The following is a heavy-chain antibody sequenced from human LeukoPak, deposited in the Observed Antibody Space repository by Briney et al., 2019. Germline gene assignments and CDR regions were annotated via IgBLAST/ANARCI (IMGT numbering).Heavy chain of an antibody. Sequence: TSETLSLTCTVSGGSISSYYWSWIRQPPGKGLEWIGYIYYSGSTNYNPSLKSRVTISVDTSKNQFSLKLSSVTAADTAVYYCARGGAGSYVDYWGQGTLVTVSS. CDR3: ARGGAGSYVDY. V-gene: IGHV4-59*01. D-gene: IGHD4/OR15-4a*01. CDR1: GGSISSYY. CDR2: IYYSGST. J-gene: IGHJ4*02.